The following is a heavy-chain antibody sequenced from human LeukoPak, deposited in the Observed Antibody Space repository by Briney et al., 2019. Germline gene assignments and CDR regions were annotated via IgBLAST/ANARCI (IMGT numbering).Heavy chain of an antibody. CDR1: GYTFTSYG. J-gene: IGHJ4*02. D-gene: IGHD4-11*01. V-gene: IGHV1-18*01. CDR3: ARDPTTQTFDY. CDR2: ISTYNGNT. Sequence: ASVKVSCKASGYTFTSYGIIWVRQAPGQGLEWMGWISTYNGNTNYAQKLQGRVTMTTDTSTTTAYMELRSLTSDDTAVYYCARDPTTQTFDYWGQGTLVTVSS.